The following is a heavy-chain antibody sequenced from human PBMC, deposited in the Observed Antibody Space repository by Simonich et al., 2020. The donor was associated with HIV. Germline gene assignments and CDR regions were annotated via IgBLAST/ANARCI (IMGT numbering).Heavy chain of an antibody. D-gene: IGHD6-13*01. CDR2: INHSRRP. V-gene: IGHV4-34*01. J-gene: IGHJ1*01. CDR3: ARLTAGGLGEYFQH. Sequence: QVQLQQWGAGLLKPSETLSLTCAVYGGSFSGYYWSWIRQPPGKGLEWIGEINHSRRPNQHPSLKSRVTISADTAKNQFSLKLSSVTAADTAVYYCARLTAGGLGEYFQHWGQGTLVTVSS. CDR1: GGSFSGYY.